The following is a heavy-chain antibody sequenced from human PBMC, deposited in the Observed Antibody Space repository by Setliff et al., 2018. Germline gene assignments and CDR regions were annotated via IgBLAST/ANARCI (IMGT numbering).Heavy chain of an antibody. CDR2: INPGGGSA. J-gene: IGHJ4*02. CDR1: GDTFSTYA. V-gene: IGHV1-46*01. D-gene: IGHD6-13*01. CDR3: ARGGKAADARKGLFEN. Sequence: GASVKVSCKASGDTFSTYALSWVRQAPGQGLEWMGIINPGGGSASVVDNFQDRVTMTRDTSTSTVYLDLSSLRSEDTAVYYCARGGKAADARKGLFENWGQGTLVTVSS.